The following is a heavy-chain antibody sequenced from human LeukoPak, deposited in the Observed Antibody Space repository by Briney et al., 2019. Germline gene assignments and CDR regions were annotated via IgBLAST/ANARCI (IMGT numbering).Heavy chain of an antibody. D-gene: IGHD6-13*01. Sequence: GGSLRLSCAASGFTFSSYSMNWVRQAPGKGLEWVSYISSTSSIIKYADSVKGRFTISRDNAKNSLYLQMNSLRADDTAVYYCARDDSSSWYKDWGQGTLVTVSS. CDR3: ARDDSSSWYKD. J-gene: IGHJ4*02. V-gene: IGHV3-48*04. CDR1: GFTFSSYS. CDR2: ISSTSSII.